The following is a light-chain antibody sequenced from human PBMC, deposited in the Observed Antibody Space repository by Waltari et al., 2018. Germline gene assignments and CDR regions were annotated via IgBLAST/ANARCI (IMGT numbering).Light chain of an antibody. CDR2: GNS. V-gene: IGLV1-40*01. Sequence: QSVLTQPPSVSGAPGQRVTYRCTASNSNIVAGYDVHWYQQLPGTAPKLLIYGNSNRPSGVPDRFSGSKSGPSASLAITGLQAEDEADYYCQSYDSSLSGVVFGGGTKLTVL. CDR1: NSNIVAGYD. J-gene: IGLJ2*01. CDR3: QSYDSSLSGVV.